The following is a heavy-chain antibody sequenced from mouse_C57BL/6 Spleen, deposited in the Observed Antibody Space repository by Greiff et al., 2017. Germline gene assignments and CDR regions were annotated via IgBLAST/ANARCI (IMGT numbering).Heavy chain of an antibody. Sequence: QVQLQQPGAELVMPGASVKLSCKASGYTFTSYWMHWVKQRPGQGLEWIGEIDPSDSYTNYNQKFKGKSTLTVDKSSSTAYMQLSSLTSEDSAVYYGARGDGLYYFDYWGQGTTRTVSS. J-gene: IGHJ2*01. D-gene: IGHD2-3*01. CDR2: IDPSDSYT. CDR1: GYTFTSYW. CDR3: ARGDGLYYFDY. V-gene: IGHV1-69*01.